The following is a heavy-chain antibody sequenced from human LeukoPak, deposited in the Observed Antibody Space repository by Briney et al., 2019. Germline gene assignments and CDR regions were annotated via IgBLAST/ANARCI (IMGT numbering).Heavy chain of an antibody. CDR2: INSDGSST. CDR3: ARMKPYYYGSGSPFDY. Sequence: PVGSLRLSRAASGFTFSSYWMHWVRQAPGKGLVWVSRINSDGSSTSYADSVKGRFTISRDNAKNTLYLQMNSLRAEDPDVYYCARMKPYYYGSGSPFDYWGQGTLLTVSS. J-gene: IGHJ4*02. CDR1: GFTFSSYW. V-gene: IGHV3-74*01. D-gene: IGHD3-10*01.